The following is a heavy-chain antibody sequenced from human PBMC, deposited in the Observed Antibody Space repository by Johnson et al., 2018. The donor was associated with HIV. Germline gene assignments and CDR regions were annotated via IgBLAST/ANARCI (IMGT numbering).Heavy chain of an antibody. D-gene: IGHD3-10*01. J-gene: IGHJ3*02. Sequence: MLLVESGGGVVQPGRSLRLSCAASGFTFSMYAMHWVRQAPGKGLEWVSYITSSGSTLYYADSVKGRFTISRDNAKNSLSLQMNILTAEDTAVYYCARAPEVRGIDAFDIWGQGTMVTVSS. CDR1: GFTFSMYA. CDR3: ARAPEVRGIDAFDI. CDR2: ITSSGSTL. V-gene: IGHV3-48*03.